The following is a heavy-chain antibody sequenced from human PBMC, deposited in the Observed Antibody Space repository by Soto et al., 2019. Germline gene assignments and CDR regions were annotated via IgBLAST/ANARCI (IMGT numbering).Heavy chain of an antibody. V-gene: IGHV1-24*01. CDR3: ATSYSRSPRLDYYYGMDV. D-gene: IGHD6-6*01. CDR1: GYTLTELS. CDR2: FDPEDGET. Sequence: ASVKVSCKVSGYTLTELSMHWVRQAPGKGLEWMGGFDPEDGETIHAQKFQGRVTMTEDTSTDTAYMELSSLRSEDTAVYYCATSYSRSPRLDYYYGMDVWGQGTTVTVYS. J-gene: IGHJ6*02.